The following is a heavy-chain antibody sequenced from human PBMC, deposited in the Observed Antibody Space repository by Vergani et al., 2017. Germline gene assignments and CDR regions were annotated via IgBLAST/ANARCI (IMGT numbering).Heavy chain of an antibody. CDR1: GGTFSSYA. D-gene: IGHD3-9*01. J-gene: IGHJ4*02. CDR2: IIPIFGTA. CDR3: ARGDYDILTGYYRRFDY. Sequence: QVQLVQSGAEVKKPGSSVKVSCKASGGTFSSYAISWVRQAPGQGLEWMGGIIPIFGTANYAQKFQGRVTITADESTSTAYMELISLRSEDTAVYYCARGDYDILTGYYRRFDYWGEGTLVTVSS. V-gene: IGHV1-69*01.